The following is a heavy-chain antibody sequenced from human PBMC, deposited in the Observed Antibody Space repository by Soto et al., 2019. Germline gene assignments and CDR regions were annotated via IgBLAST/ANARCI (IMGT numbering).Heavy chain of an antibody. V-gene: IGHV3-23*01. CDR2: ISGSGGST. J-gene: IGHJ5*01. CDR3: AKNEYSCSFIDPAT. Sequence: GGSLRLSCAASGFIFSSYAMSWVRQAPGKGLEWVSAISGSGGSTYYADFVKGRFTISRDNSKNTLYLQMNGLRADDTAVYYCAKNEYSCSFIDPATCGNETLVT. D-gene: IGHD6-6*01. CDR1: GFIFSSYA.